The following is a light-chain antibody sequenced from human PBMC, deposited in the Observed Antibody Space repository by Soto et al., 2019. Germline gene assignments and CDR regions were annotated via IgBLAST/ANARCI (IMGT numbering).Light chain of an antibody. CDR1: QSVSSTY. V-gene: IGKV3-20*01. CDR2: GTS. J-gene: IGKJ1*01. Sequence: EIVLTQSPGTLSLSPGERATLSCRASQSVSSTYLAWYQHKPGQAPRLLMSGTSSRATGIPDRFVGSGAGTDVTLTISRLEKEDCAVYYCQQYGTTTWTFGQGTKVDIK. CDR3: QQYGTTTWT.